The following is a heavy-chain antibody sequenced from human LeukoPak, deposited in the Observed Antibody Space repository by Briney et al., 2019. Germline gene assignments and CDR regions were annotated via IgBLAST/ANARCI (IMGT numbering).Heavy chain of an antibody. V-gene: IGHV4-61*02. CDR2: IYTSGST. CDR3: ARASSRYCSSTSCYDYYYYYYMDV. D-gene: IGHD2-2*01. CDR1: GGSISSGSYY. J-gene: IGHJ6*03. Sequence: PSQTLSLTCTVSGGSISSGSYYWSWIRQPAGKGLEWIGRIYTSGSTNYNPSLKSRVTISVDTSKNQFSLKLSSVTAADTAVHYCARASSRYCSSTSCYDYYYYYYMDVWGKGTTVTVSS.